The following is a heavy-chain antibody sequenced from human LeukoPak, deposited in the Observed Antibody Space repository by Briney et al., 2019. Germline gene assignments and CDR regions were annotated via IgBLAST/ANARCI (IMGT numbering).Heavy chain of an antibody. CDR3: ARDGDWNDGRVY. CDR2: ISSSSSTI. D-gene: IGHD1-1*01. V-gene: IGHV3-48*02. Sequence: GGSLRLSCAASGFTFSSYSMDWVRQAPGPGLGRVSYISSSSSTIYYADSVKGRFTISRDNAKNSLYLQMNSLRDEDTAVYYCARDGDWNDGRVYWGQGTLVTVSS. J-gene: IGHJ4*02. CDR1: GFTFSSYS.